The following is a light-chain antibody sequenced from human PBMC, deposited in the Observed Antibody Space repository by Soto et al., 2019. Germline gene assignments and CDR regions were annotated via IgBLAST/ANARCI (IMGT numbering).Light chain of an antibody. CDR1: QSVSSY. Sequence: ETVLTQSPATLSLSPGESATLSCRASQSVSSYLAWYQQKPGQAPRLLISDASNRATGIPARFSGSGSGTDFTLTISSLEPEDCAVSYCQQRSNWPLTFGGGTKVEF. CDR2: DAS. V-gene: IGKV3-11*01. J-gene: IGKJ4*01. CDR3: QQRSNWPLT.